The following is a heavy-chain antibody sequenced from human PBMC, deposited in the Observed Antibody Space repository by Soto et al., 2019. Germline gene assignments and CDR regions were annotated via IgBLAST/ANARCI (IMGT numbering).Heavy chain of an antibody. J-gene: IGHJ4*02. Sequence: SETLSLTCTVSGGSISSGGYYWSWIRQHPGKGLEWIGYVYYTGSTYYNPSLKSRVTISVDTSKNQFSLKLSSVTAADTAVYYCAREEEGLYYFDYWGQGTLVTSPQ. CDR2: VYYTGST. CDR1: GGSISSGGYY. V-gene: IGHV4-31*03. CDR3: AREEEGLYYFDY.